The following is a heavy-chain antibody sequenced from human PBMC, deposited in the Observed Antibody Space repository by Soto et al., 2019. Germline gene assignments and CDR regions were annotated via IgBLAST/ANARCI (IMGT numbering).Heavy chain of an antibody. Sequence: PGGSLRLSCAASGFTFSSYAMHWVRQAPGKGLEWVAVISYDGSNKYYADSVKGRFTISRDNSKNTLYLQLNSLRPEDTAVYFCARAPTTVTTSYYFDYWGQGTLVTVSS. V-gene: IGHV3-30-3*01. CDR2: ISYDGSNK. J-gene: IGHJ4*02. D-gene: IGHD4-17*01. CDR3: ARAPTTVTTSYYFDY. CDR1: GFTFSSYA.